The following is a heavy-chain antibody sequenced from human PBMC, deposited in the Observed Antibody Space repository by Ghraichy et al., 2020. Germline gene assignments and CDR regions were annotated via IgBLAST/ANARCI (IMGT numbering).Heavy chain of an antibody. V-gene: IGHV3-21*01. CDR2: ISSSSSYI. CDR1: GFTFSSYS. CDR3: ARDLSGRWELLGYYYYGMDV. D-gene: IGHD1-26*01. J-gene: IGHJ6*02. Sequence: GGSLRLSCAASGFTFSSYSMNWVRQAPGKGLEWVSSISSSSSYIYYADSVKGRFTISRDNAKNSLYLQMNSLRAEDTAVYYCARDLSGRWELLGYYYYGMDVWGQGTTVTVSS.